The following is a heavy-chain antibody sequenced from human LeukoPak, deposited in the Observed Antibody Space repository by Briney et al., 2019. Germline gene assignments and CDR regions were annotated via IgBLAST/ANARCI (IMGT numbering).Heavy chain of an antibody. V-gene: IGHV3-23*01. CDR2: ISGSGGST. CDR1: GFTFSSYA. Sequence: PGGSLRLSCAASGFTFSSYAMSWVRQAPGKGLEWVSAISGSGGSTYYADSVKGRFTISRDNSKNTLYLRMNSLRVEDTAVYYCAKDVLGIYWYFDLWGRGTLVTVSS. D-gene: IGHD2-8*02. CDR3: AKDVLGIYWYFDL. J-gene: IGHJ2*01.